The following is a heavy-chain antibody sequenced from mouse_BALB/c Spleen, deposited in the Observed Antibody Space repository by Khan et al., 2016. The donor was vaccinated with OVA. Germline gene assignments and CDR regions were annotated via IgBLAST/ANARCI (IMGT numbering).Heavy chain of an antibody. Sequence: IQLVQSGPELMKPGASVKISCKASGYSFSTYYIHWVTRSHGQTLEWIGYIDPFNGGATYNQKFKDKATLTVDKSSSTAYMHLASLTSEDSAVLYWTRHGSTSWLAYWGQGTLVTVSA. CDR2: IDPFNGGA. CDR3: TRHGSTSWLAY. J-gene: IGHJ3*01. V-gene: IGHV1S135*01. D-gene: IGHD1-1*01. CDR1: GYSFSTYY.